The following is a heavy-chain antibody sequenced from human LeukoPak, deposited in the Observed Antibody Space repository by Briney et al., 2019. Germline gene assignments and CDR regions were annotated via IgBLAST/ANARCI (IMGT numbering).Heavy chain of an antibody. Sequence: KSSETLSLTCTVSGGSISSSSYYWGWIRQPPGKGLEWIGSIYYSGSTYYNPSLKSRITISVDTSKNQFSLKLSSVTAADTAVYYCAVFPILTGYWGFQQRGMQDYWGQGTLVTVSS. CDR1: GGSISSSSYY. J-gene: IGHJ4*02. CDR2: IYYSGST. CDR3: AVFPILTGYWGFQQRGMQDY. V-gene: IGHV4-39*01. D-gene: IGHD3-9*01.